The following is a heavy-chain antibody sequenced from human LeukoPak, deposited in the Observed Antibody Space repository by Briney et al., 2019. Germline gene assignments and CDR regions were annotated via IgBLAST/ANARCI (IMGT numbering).Heavy chain of an antibody. J-gene: IGHJ5*02. D-gene: IGHD3-10*01. CDR3: ARHGEGVGIDP. CDR1: GGSISSSSYY. Sequence: PSETLSLTCIVSGGSISSSSYYWGWIRQPPGKGLEWIGSIYRSGSAYYSPSLKSRLTISVDTSKNQFSLKLTSVTAADTAVYYCARHGEGVGIDPWGQGTPVTVSS. CDR2: IYRSGSA. V-gene: IGHV4-39*01.